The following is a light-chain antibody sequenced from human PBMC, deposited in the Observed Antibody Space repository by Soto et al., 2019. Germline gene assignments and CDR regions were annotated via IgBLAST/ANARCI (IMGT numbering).Light chain of an antibody. J-gene: IGKJ2*01. CDR2: DAS. CDR1: QNIRSS. Sequence: ELVMTQSPASLSASPGERVTLSCRASQNIRSSVAWYQQRPGHAPRPLIYDASTRATGIPPRVRCGGSGTEFTVTISSLQSEDFAIYYCQQYDIWPLYTFGQGTKVDI. V-gene: IGKV3D-15*01. CDR3: QQYDIWPLYT.